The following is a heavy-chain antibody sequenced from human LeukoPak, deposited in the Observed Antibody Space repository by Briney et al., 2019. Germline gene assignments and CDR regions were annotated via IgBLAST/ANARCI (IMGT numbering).Heavy chain of an antibody. Sequence: PGGSLRLSCAASGFTFSNAWMSWVRQAPGKGLEWVGRIKSKTDGGTTDYAAPVKGRFTISRDDSKNTLYLQMNSLKTEDTAVYYCIRLGVVLPYYYMDVWGKGTTVTVSS. CDR1: GFTFSNAW. J-gene: IGHJ6*03. CDR3: IRLGVVLPYYYMDV. CDR2: IKSKTDGGTT. D-gene: IGHD2-21*01. V-gene: IGHV3-15*01.